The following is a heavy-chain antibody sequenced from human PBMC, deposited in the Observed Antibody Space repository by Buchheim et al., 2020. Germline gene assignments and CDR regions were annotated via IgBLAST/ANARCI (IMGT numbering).Heavy chain of an antibody. D-gene: IGHD6-13*01. Sequence: EVQLVESGGGLVKPGGSLRLSCAASGFTFSSYSMNWVRQAPGKGLEWVSSISSSSSYIYYADSVKGRFTISRDNAKNSLYLQMNSLRAEDTAVYYCARDRIAAAGTGYYYGMDVWGQGTT. V-gene: IGHV3-21*01. J-gene: IGHJ6*02. CDR1: GFTFSSYS. CDR3: ARDRIAAAGTGYYYGMDV. CDR2: ISSSSSYI.